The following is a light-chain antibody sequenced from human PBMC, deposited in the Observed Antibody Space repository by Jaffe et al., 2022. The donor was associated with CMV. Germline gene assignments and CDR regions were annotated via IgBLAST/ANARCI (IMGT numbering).Light chain of an antibody. Sequence: QSVLTQPPSVSGAPGQRVTISCTGSSSNIGARYDVHWYQQLPGTAPKVLIYGTTNRPSGVPDRFSGSKSDTSASLAITGLQAEDEADYYCQSYDSSLTAWVFGGGTKLTVL. V-gene: IGLV1-40*01. CDR3: QSYDSSLTAWV. CDR2: GTT. J-gene: IGLJ3*02. CDR1: SSNIGARYD.